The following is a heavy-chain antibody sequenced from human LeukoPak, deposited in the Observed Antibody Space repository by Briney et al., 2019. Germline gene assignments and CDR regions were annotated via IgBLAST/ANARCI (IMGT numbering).Heavy chain of an antibody. D-gene: IGHD1-20*01. J-gene: IGHJ4*02. CDR3: ARDITGAATLYYFDY. CDR1: GYTFTGYY. V-gene: IGHV1-2*02. CDR2: INPNSGGT. Sequence: ASVKVSCKASGYTFTGYYMHWVRQAPGQGLEWMGWINPNSGGTNYAQKFQGRVTMTRDTSISTAYMELSRLRSDNTAVYYCARDITGAATLYYFDYWGQGTLVTVSS.